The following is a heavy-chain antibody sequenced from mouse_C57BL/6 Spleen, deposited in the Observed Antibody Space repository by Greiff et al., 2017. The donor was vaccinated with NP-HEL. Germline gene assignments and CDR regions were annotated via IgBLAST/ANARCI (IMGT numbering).Heavy chain of an antibody. J-gene: IGHJ1*03. D-gene: IGHD2-5*01. CDR2: IHPNSGST. CDR3: ARYYYSNFYWYFDV. Sequence: QVQLQQPGAELVKPGASVKLSCKASGYTFTSYWMHWVKQRLGQGLEWIGMIHPNSGSTNYNEKFKSKATLTVDKSSSTAYMQLSSLTSEDSAVYYCARYYYSNFYWYFDVWGTGTTVTVSS. V-gene: IGHV1-64*01. CDR1: GYTFTSYW.